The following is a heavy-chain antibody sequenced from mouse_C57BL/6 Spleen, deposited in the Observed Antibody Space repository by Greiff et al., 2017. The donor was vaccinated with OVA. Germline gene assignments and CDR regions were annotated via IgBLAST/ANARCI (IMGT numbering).Heavy chain of an antibody. CDR3: VRHPDSSGYDYAMDY. J-gene: IGHJ4*01. CDR1: GFSFNTYA. Sequence: EVQLVESGGGLVQPKGSLKLSCAASGFSFNTYAMNWVRQAPGKGLEWVARIRSKSNNYATYYADSVKDRFTISRDDSESMLYLQMNNLKTEDTAMYYCVRHPDSSGYDYAMDYWGQGTSVTVSS. D-gene: IGHD3-2*02. V-gene: IGHV10-1*01. CDR2: IRSKSNNYAT.